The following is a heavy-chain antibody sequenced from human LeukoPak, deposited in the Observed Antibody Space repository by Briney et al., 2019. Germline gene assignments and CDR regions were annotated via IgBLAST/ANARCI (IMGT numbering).Heavy chain of an antibody. V-gene: IGHV3-9*01. CDR1: GFTFDDYA. CDR2: ISWNSGSI. J-gene: IGHJ3*02. CDR3: ARDIAAKLWNNAFDI. D-gene: IGHD6-6*01. Sequence: GGSLRLSCAASGFTFDDYAMHWVRQAPGKGLEWVSGISWNSGSIGYADSVKGRFTISRDNAKNSLYLQMNSLRAEDTAVYYCARDIAAKLWNNAFDIWGQGTMVTVSS.